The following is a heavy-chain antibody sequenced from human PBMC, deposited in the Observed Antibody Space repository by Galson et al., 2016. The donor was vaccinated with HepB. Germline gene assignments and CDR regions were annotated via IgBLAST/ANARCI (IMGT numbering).Heavy chain of an antibody. Sequence: SVKVSCKASGYTFTYYGMHWVRQAPGQRLEWMGWINAGNDETKYLEKFQGRLTITRDTSASTVYMELSGLRSEDTAVYFCATDGIAWNYPRNWFDPWGQGTLVTVSS. CDR1: GYTFTYYG. J-gene: IGHJ5*02. V-gene: IGHV1-3*01. CDR3: ATDGIAWNYPRNWFDP. CDR2: INAGNDET. D-gene: IGHD1-7*01.